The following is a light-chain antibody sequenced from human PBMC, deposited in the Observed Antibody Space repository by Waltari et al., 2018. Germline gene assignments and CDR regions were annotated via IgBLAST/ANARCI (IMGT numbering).Light chain of an antibody. V-gene: IGKV1-27*01. Sequence: DMQMTQSPSSLSASVGDRVTITCRARQGISDYVTWYQQKSGKGPKLLIYAASTLQSGVPSRFSGSGSGTDFTLTISSLQPEDVATYYCQNYNNAPFTFGPGTKVDIK. CDR3: QNYNNAPFT. J-gene: IGKJ3*01. CDR2: AAS. CDR1: QGISDY.